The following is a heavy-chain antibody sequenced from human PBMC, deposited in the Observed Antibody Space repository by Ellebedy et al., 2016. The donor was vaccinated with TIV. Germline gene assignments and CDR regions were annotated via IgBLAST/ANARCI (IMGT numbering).Heavy chain of an antibody. V-gene: IGHV4-59*01. Sequence: MPSETLSLTCTVSGGSINSYYWSWIRQPPGKGLEWIGYLYYSGSTNYNPSLKGRVTMSVDTSKKQFSLKLRSVTAADTAVYYCAGVAHSGWYPFDYWGQGTLVTVSS. J-gene: IGHJ4*02. CDR3: AGVAHSGWYPFDY. CDR1: GGSINSYY. D-gene: IGHD6-19*01. CDR2: LYYSGST.